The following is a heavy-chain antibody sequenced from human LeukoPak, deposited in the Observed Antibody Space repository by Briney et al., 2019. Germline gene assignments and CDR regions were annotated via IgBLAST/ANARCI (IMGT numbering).Heavy chain of an antibody. CDR3: ARYYDRIFDY. V-gene: IGHV3-23*05. J-gene: IGHJ4*02. D-gene: IGHD3-22*01. CDR2: IGSDNKP. CDR1: GFTFSAYA. Sequence: PGGSLRLSCEASGFTFSAYAMTWVRQAPGKGLEWVSSIGSDNKPHYSESVKGRFAISRDNSKNTLYLQMNSLRAEDTAVYYCARYYDRIFDYWGQGTLVTVSS.